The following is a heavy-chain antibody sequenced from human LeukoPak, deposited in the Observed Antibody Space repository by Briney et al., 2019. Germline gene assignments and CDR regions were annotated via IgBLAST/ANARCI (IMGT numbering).Heavy chain of an antibody. CDR3: ARLLIAVAGRFDP. V-gene: IGHV5-51*01. D-gene: IGHD6-19*01. Sequence: GESLKISCKGSEYSFTSYWIGWVRQMPGKGLEWVGIIHPAVSDTPYSPSFQGQVVISVDRSISTAYLQWSSLKASDTAMYYCARLLIAVAGRFDPWGQGTLVTVSS. CDR1: EYSFTSYW. CDR2: IHPAVSDT. J-gene: IGHJ5*02.